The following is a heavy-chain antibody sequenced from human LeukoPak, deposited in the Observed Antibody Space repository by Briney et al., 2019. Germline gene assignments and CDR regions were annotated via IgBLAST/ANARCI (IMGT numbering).Heavy chain of an antibody. D-gene: IGHD6-19*01. Sequence: SETLSLTCTVSGGSISSSSYYWGWIRQPPGKGLEWIGSICYSGSTYYNPSLKSRVTISVDTSKNQFSLKLSSVTAADTAVYYCARDAPYSSGWYGDGFDYWGQGTLVTVSS. CDR3: ARDAPYSSGWYGDGFDY. V-gene: IGHV4-39*02. J-gene: IGHJ4*02. CDR1: GGSISSSSYY. CDR2: ICYSGST.